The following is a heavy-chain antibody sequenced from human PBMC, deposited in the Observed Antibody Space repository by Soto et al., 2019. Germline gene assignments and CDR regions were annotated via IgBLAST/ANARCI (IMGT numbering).Heavy chain of an antibody. Sequence: GGSLRLSCAASGFTFSSYAMSWVRQAPGKGLEWVSAISGSGGITYYADSVKGRFTISRDNSKNTLYLQMNSLRAEDTAVYYCAKAKTYYYDSSGYYFDYWGQGTLVTVSS. CDR1: GFTFSSYA. CDR3: AKAKTYYYDSSGYYFDY. D-gene: IGHD3-22*01. V-gene: IGHV3-23*01. CDR2: ISGSGGIT. J-gene: IGHJ4*02.